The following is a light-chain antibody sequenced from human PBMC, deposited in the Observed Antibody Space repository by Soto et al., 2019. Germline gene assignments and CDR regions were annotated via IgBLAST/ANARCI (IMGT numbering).Light chain of an antibody. V-gene: IGKV1-39*01. J-gene: IGKJ1*01. CDR1: QSISNY. Sequence: DIQMTQSPSSLSASVGDRVTITCRASQSISNYLNWYQQKPGKAPKLLIYAASSLQSGVPSRFSGSGSGTDFILIISSLQPEDFATYYCQQSYSLLWTFGQGTKVEIK. CDR2: AAS. CDR3: QQSYSLLWT.